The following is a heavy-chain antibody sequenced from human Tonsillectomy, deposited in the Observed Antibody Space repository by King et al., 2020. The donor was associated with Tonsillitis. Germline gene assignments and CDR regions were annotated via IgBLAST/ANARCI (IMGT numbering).Heavy chain of an antibody. CDR3: ARGLGYCSGGNCYSCLSFDY. CDR1: SYSISSGYY. D-gene: IGHD2-15*01. J-gene: IGHJ4*02. Sequence: HVQLQESGPGLVKPSETLSLTCAVSSYSISSGYYWGWIRQPPGKGLEWIGNIYQSGSTYYNPSLKSRVTISVDASKNQFSLQLSSVTAADTAVYYCARGLGYCSGGNCYSCLSFDYWGQGTLVTVSS. CDR2: IYQSGST. V-gene: IGHV4-38-2*01.